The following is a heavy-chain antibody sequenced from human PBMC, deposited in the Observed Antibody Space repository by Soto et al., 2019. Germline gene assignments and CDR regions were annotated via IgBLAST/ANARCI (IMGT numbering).Heavy chain of an antibody. CDR1: GFTFSSYG. CDR3: ANTEYSSASAY. V-gene: IGHV3-23*01. Sequence: GGSLRLSCAASGFTFSSYGMHWVRQAPGKGLEWVSAISGSGGSTYYADSVKGRFTISRDNSKNTLYLQMNSLRAEDTAVYYCANTEYSSASAYWGQGTLVTVSS. J-gene: IGHJ4*02. D-gene: IGHD6-19*01. CDR2: ISGSGGST.